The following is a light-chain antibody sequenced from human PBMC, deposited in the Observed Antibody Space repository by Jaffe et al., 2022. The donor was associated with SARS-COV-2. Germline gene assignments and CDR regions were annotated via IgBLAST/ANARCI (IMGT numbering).Light chain of an antibody. Sequence: QSVLTQPPSVSGAPGQRVTISCTGSSSNIGAGFDVHWYQQFPGTAPKLLIYATNNRPSGVPDRFSGSKSATSASLAITGLQAEDEADYYCQSFDSSLNGYVFGTGTKVTVL. J-gene: IGLJ1*01. V-gene: IGLV1-40*01. CDR3: QSFDSSLNGYV. CDR2: ATN. CDR1: SSNIGAGFD.